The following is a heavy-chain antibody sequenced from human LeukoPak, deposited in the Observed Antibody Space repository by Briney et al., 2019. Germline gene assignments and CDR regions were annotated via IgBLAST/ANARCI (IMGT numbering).Heavy chain of an antibody. D-gene: IGHD1-26*01. Sequence: GGSLILSCAASGFTFSSYSMNWVRQAPGKGLEWVSSISSSSSYIYYADSVEGRFTISRDNAKNSLYLQMNSLRAEDTAVYYCARDRTVGATDYWGQGTLVTVSS. CDR1: GFTFSSYS. V-gene: IGHV3-21*01. J-gene: IGHJ4*02. CDR3: ARDRTVGATDY. CDR2: ISSSSSYI.